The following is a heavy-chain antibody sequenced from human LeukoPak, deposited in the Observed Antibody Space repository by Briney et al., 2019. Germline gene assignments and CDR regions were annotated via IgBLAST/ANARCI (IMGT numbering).Heavy chain of an antibody. D-gene: IGHD6-19*01. Sequence: GGSLRLSCAASGFTFSSYWMHWVRQAPGKGLVWVSRINSDGSTTNYADSVKGRFTISRDNAKNSLYLQMDSLRAEDTAVYYCARTAYTSGWEDYWGQGTLVTVSS. V-gene: IGHV3-74*01. J-gene: IGHJ4*02. CDR2: INSDGSTT. CDR1: GFTFSSYW. CDR3: ARTAYTSGWEDY.